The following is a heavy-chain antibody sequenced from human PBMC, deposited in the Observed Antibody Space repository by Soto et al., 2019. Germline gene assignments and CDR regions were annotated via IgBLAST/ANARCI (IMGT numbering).Heavy chain of an antibody. D-gene: IGHD2-2*01. Sequence: QVQLVESGGGVVQPGRSLRLSCAASGFTFSSYGMHWVRQAPGKGLEWVAVIWYDGSNKYYADSVKGRFTISRDNSKNMLYRQMNSMRAEDTAVYYWERDGDLGHCISTSCTLPGGGMDVWGQGTTVTVSS. CDR2: IWYDGSNK. CDR3: ERDGDLGHCISTSCTLPGGGMDV. V-gene: IGHV3-33*01. J-gene: IGHJ6*02. CDR1: GFTFSSYG.